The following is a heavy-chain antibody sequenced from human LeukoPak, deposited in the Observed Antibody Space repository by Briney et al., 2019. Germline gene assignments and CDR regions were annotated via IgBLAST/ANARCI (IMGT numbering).Heavy chain of an antibody. CDR1: GGSISSGSYY. CDR3: ARDVRNCSSTSCSYYFDY. D-gene: IGHD2-2*01. CDR2: IYTSGGT. J-gene: IGHJ4*02. V-gene: IGHV4-61*02. Sequence: SETLSLTCTVSGGSISSGSYYWNWIRQPAGKGLEWIGRIYTSGGTNYNPSLKSRVTISVDTSKNQFSLKLSSVTAADTAVYYCARDVRNCSSTSCSYYFDYWGQGTLVTVSS.